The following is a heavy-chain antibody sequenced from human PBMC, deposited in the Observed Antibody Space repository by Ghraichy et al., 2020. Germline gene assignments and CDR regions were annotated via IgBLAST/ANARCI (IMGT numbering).Heavy chain of an antibody. CDR2: INSDETIT. Sequence: GGSLRLSCAVSGFIVSSNFVSWVRQAPGQGLVWVSRINSDETITTYADSVKGRFTSSRDNSKNTLYLQMDSLRVDDTAVYYCVREFYSYGSGTTWFDPWGQGTLVTVSS. CDR3: VREFYSYGSGTTWFDP. J-gene: IGHJ5*02. D-gene: IGHD3-10*01. V-gene: IGHV3-74*01. CDR1: GFIVSSNF.